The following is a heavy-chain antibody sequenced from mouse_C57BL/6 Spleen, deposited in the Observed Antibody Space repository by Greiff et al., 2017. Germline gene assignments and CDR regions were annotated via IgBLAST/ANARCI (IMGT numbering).Heavy chain of an antibody. Sequence: VKLQESGAELVKPGASVKLSCKASGYTFTTYPIEWMKQKNGKSLEWIGNFHPYNADTKYNEKFKGKATLTVEKSSNTAYMELSRLTSDDSAVYYCASSSAFFFYFDDWGKGTTLTVSS. V-gene: IGHV1-47*01. J-gene: IGHJ2*01. CDR1: GYTFTTYP. CDR2: FHPYNADT. D-gene: IGHD1-1*01. CDR3: ASSSAFFFYFDD.